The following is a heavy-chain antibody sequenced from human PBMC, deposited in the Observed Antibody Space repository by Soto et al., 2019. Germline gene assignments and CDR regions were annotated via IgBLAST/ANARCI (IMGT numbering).Heavy chain of an antibody. V-gene: IGHV3-74*01. CDR2: INSDGSTT. CDR3: ARDRDYGMDV. D-gene: IGHD3-10*01. Sequence: EVQLVESGGGLVQPGVSLRLSCAASGFTFTTSWMHWVRQAPEKGLVWVSHINSDGSTTTYADSVRGRFTISRDNAKNTLYLQMNSLRVEDTAVYYSARDRDYGMDVWGQWTTVIVSS. CDR1: GFTFTTSW. J-gene: IGHJ6*02.